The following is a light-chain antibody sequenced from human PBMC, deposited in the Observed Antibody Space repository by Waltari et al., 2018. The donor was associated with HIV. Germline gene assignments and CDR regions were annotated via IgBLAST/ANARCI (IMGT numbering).Light chain of an antibody. J-gene: IGKJ1*01. CDR2: GAS. V-gene: IGKV3-15*01. CDR1: QSVSTN. Sequence: IVMTQSPATLSVCPGERATLSCRASQSVSTNLAWYQQKPGQAPRLLISGASTRATGLPARFSGSGSGTEFTLTISSLQSEDFAVYYCQQYNKWPETFGQGTKVEIK. CDR3: QQYNKWPET.